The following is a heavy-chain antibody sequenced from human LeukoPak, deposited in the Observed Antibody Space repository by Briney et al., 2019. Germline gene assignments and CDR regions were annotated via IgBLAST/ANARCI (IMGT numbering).Heavy chain of an antibody. D-gene: IGHD4-11*01. Sequence: SETLSLTCTVSGGSISSYHWSWIRQPPGKGLEWIGYIYYSGSTSYNPSLKSRVTISVDTSKNQFSPKLSSVTAADTAVYFCARHTTGNGMDVWGQGTTVTVSS. CDR2: IYYSGST. CDR3: ARHTTGNGMDV. V-gene: IGHV4-59*08. CDR1: GGSISSYH. J-gene: IGHJ6*02.